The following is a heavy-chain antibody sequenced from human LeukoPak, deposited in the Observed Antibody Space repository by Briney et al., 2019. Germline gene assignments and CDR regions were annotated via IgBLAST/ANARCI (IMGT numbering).Heavy chain of an antibody. J-gene: IGHJ4*02. Sequence: PGGSLRLSCAASGTTFEDYAMHWVRQAPGKGLEWVSFTSGDGGTTYYADSVKGRFTISRDNSKISLYLQMNSLRTDDTALYYCAKDQGASGWGAFDYWGQGTLVTVSS. D-gene: IGHD6-19*01. V-gene: IGHV3-43*02. CDR3: AKDQGASGWGAFDY. CDR2: TSGDGGTT. CDR1: GTTFEDYA.